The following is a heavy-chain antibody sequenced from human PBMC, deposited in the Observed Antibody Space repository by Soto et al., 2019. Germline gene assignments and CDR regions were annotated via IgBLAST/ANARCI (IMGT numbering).Heavy chain of an antibody. D-gene: IGHD1-26*01. CDR3: AREVGVGGYYYYGMDV. V-gene: IGHV1-69*01. Sequence: SVKVCSKAVGGPFSSYAISWGRQAPGQGLEWMGGIIPIFGTANYAQKFQGRVTITADESTSTAYMELSSLRSEDTAVYYCAREVGVGGYYYYGMDVWGQGTTVTVSS. CDR1: GGPFSSYA. J-gene: IGHJ6*02. CDR2: IIPIFGTA.